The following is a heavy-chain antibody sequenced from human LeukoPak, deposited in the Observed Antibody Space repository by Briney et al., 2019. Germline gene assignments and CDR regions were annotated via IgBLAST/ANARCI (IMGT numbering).Heavy chain of an antibody. J-gene: IGHJ4*02. D-gene: IGHD2-15*01. V-gene: IGHV3-30*02. CDR3: AKDTSVIVVVVAALDY. CDR2: IRYDGSNK. CDR1: GFTFSSYG. Sequence: GRSLRLSCAASGFTFSSYGMHWVRQAPGKGLEWVAFIRYDGSNKYYADSVKGRFTISRDNSKNTLYLQMNSLRAEDTAVYYCAKDTSVIVVVVAALDYWGQGTLVTVSS.